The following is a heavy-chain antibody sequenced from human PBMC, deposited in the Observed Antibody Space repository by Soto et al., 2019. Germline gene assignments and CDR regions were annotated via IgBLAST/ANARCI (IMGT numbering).Heavy chain of an antibody. D-gene: IGHD5-18*01. V-gene: IGHV3-21*01. CDR2: ISSSSSYI. CDR3: ARGMGTAMVTLSFDY. CDR1: GFTFTSYS. Sequence: GGSLRLSCAASGFTFTSYSMNWVRQAPGQGLEWVSSISSSSSYIHYAGSVKGRLTVSRDNAKNSVFLVMNSLRAEDSAVYYCARGMGTAMVTLSFDYWGQGTLVTVSS. J-gene: IGHJ4*02.